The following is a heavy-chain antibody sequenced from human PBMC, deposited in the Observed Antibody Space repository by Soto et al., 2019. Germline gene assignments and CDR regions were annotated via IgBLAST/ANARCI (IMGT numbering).Heavy chain of an antibody. CDR2: TYYRSKWYN. Sequence: PSQTLSLTCAISGDSVSSNSAAWNWIRQSPSRGLEWLGRTYYRSKWYNDYAVSVKSRITINPDTSKNQFSLQLNSVTPEDTAVYYCAREVEYSSSSVYYYYGMDVWGQGTTVTVSS. CDR3: AREVEYSSSSVYYYYGMDV. D-gene: IGHD6-6*01. J-gene: IGHJ6*02. V-gene: IGHV6-1*01. CDR1: GDSVSSNSAA.